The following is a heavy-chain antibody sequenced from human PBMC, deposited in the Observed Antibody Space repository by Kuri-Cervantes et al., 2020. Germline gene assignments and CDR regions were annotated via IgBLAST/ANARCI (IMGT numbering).Heavy chain of an antibody. CDR3: ARTRPRPRPYFLDY. D-gene: IGHD6-6*01. CDR1: GGSIGSSSYY. CDR2: IYYSGST. V-gene: IGHV4-39*07. Sequence: SETLSLTCTVSGGSIGSSSYYWGWIRQPPGKGLEWIGSIYYSGSTYYNPSLKSRVAISVDTSKNQFSLKLSSVTAADTAVYFCARTRPRPRPYFLDYWGQGTQVTVSS. J-gene: IGHJ4*02.